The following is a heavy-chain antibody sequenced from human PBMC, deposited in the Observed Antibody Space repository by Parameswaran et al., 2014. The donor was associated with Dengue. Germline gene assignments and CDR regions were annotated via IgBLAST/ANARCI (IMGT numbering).Heavy chain of an antibody. Sequence: WICQPPGKGLEWIGSIYYSGSTYYNPSLKSRVTISVDTSKNQFSLKLSSVTAADTAVYYCARGGSFDYGDSFDYWGQGTLVTVSS. J-gene: IGHJ4*02. CDR2: IYYSGST. CDR3: ARGGSFDYGDSFDY. V-gene: IGHV4-39*07. D-gene: IGHD4-17*01.